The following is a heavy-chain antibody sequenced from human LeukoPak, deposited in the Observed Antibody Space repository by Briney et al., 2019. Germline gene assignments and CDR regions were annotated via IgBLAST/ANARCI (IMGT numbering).Heavy chain of an antibody. Sequence: GGSLRLSCAATGFSFSSYAMHWVRQAPGKGLEWVAVISYDGSNKYYADSVKGRFTISRDNSKNTLYLQVNSLRAEDTAMYYCAKDDDWGRYKHWGQGTLVTVSS. CDR2: ISYDGSNK. D-gene: IGHD3-16*01. CDR3: AKDDDWGRYKH. V-gene: IGHV3-30*04. J-gene: IGHJ1*01. CDR1: GFSFSSYA.